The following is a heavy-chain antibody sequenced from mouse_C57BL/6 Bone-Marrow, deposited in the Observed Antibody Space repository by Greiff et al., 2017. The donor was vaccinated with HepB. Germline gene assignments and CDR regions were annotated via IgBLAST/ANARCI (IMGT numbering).Heavy chain of an antibody. CDR1: GFTFNTYA. V-gene: IGHV10-3*01. J-gene: IGHJ1*03. CDR3: VREGYYYGSSYWYFDV. CDR2: IRSKSSNYAT. Sequence: VQLKESGGGLVQPKGSLKLSCAASGFTFNTYAMHWVRQAPGKGLEWVARIRSKSSNYATYYADSVKDRFTISRDDSQSMLYLQMNNLKTEDTAMYYCVREGYYYGSSYWYFDVWGTGTTVTVSS. D-gene: IGHD1-1*01.